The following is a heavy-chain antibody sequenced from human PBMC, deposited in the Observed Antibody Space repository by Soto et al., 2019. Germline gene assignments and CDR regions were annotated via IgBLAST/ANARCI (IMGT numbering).Heavy chain of an antibody. CDR1: GYTFTSYG. V-gene: IGHV1-8*01. CDR3: AKEAAYYYYGMDV. D-gene: IGHD2-15*01. J-gene: IGHJ6*02. Sequence: ASVKVSCKASGYTFTSYGINWVRQATGQGLEWVGWMNPNSGDTDYAQKFQGRVNMTGDTSINTAYMELSILRSEDTAVYYCAKEAAYYYYGMDVWGQGTTVTVSS. CDR2: MNPNSGDT.